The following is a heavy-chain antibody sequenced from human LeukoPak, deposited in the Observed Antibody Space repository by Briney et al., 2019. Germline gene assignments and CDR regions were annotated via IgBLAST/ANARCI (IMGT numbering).Heavy chain of an antibody. D-gene: IGHD2-2*02. J-gene: IGHJ3*02. CDR2: VDGSGGSK. V-gene: IGHV3-23*01. Sequence: GGSLRLSCAASGFTFSEYAMSWVRQAPRKGLEWVSAVDGSGGSKYYADSVKGRFTISRDNSKNTVYLQMNSLRADDTAVYYCAKPIVPSAISGAAFDIWVQGTMVTVSS. CDR3: AKPIVPSAISGAAFDI. CDR1: GFTFSEYA.